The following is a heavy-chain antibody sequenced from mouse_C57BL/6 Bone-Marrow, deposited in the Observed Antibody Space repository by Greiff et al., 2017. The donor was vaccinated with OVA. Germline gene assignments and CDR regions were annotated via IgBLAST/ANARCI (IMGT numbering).Heavy chain of an antibody. CDR2: IYPGSGST. J-gene: IGHJ3*01. D-gene: IGHD1-1*01. CDR1: GYTFTSYW. CDR3: ARAVYVSRFAF. V-gene: IGHV1-55*01. Sequence: QVQLQQPGAELVKPGASVTMSCKASGYTFTSYWITWVKQRPGQGLEWIGDIYPGSGSTNYNEKFKRKATLPVDTSSCTAYMLLSSLTSEVSAVYYCARAVYVSRFAFWGQGTLVTVSA.